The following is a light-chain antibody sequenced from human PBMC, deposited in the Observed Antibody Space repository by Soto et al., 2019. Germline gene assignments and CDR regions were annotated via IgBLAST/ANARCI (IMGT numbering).Light chain of an antibody. CDR1: QSIRKY. CDR2: AAS. V-gene: IGKV1-39*01. CDR3: QQADTFPIT. Sequence: DIQMTQSPSSLSASVGDRVIITCRASQSIRKYLNWYQHKPGKVPTLLIYAASSLQSGVPSRFSGSGFGTDFTLTISSLQPEDSAIYYCQQADTFPITFGQGTRLEIK. J-gene: IGKJ5*01.